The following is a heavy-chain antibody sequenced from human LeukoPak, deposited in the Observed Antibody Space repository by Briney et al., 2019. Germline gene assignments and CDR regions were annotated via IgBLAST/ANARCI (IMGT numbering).Heavy chain of an antibody. CDR3: AKYTSGTSYRGLDQ. V-gene: IGHV3-23*01. D-gene: IGHD3-10*01. CDR2: IIGSAVNT. Sequence: PGGSLRLSCGASGLTVSSYGMSWVRQAPGKGLEWVSTIIGSAVNTYYADSVKGRFTISRDDSKNTVYLQMNSLRAEDTAVYSCAKYTSGTSYRGLDQWCQGTLVTVSS. CDR1: GLTVSSYG. J-gene: IGHJ4*02.